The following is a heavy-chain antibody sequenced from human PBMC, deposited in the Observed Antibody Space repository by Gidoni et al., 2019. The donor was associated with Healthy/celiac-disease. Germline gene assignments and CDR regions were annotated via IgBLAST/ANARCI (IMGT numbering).Heavy chain of an antibody. V-gene: IGHV3-21*01. CDR2: ISSSSSYI. CDR3: ATTESPEGPFDY. CDR1: GSTFSSYS. Sequence: EVQLVESGGGLVKPGGSLRLSCAASGSTFSSYSMNLVRQAPGKGLECVSSISSSSSYIYYADSVKGRFTISRDNAKNSLYLQMNSLRAEDTAVYYCATTESPEGPFDYWGQGTLVTVSS. J-gene: IGHJ4*02.